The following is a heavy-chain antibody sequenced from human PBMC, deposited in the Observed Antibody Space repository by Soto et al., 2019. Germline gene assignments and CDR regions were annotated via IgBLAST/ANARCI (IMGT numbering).Heavy chain of an antibody. J-gene: IGHJ6*02. Sequence: PSETLSLTCTVSGGSISSGDHYWSWIRHPPDKGLAWIGYIYYSGSTYYNPSLKSRVTISVDTSKNQFSLKLSSVTAADTAVYYCAGQHYDFWSGSLGARGMDVWGQGTTVTVSS. CDR2: IYYSGST. D-gene: IGHD3-3*01. CDR3: AGQHYDFWSGSLGARGMDV. V-gene: IGHV4-30-4*01. CDR1: GGSISSGDHY.